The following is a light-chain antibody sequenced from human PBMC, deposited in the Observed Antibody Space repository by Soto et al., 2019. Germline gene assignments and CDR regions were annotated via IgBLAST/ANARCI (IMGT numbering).Light chain of an antibody. CDR2: DAS. CDR3: QQRSNWPYI. J-gene: IGKJ2*01. CDR1: QSVSSY. Sequence: EIVLTQSPATLSLSPGERATLSCRASQSVSSYLAWYQQKPGQAPRLLIYDASNRATGIPARFSGSGSGTDFTLAISSLEPEDFAVYCCQQRSNWPYIFGQGTKLEIK. V-gene: IGKV3-11*01.